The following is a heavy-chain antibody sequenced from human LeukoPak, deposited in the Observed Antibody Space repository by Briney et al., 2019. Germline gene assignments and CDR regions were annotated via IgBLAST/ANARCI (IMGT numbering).Heavy chain of an antibody. J-gene: IGHJ4*02. D-gene: IGHD4-17*01. CDR2: IYASWNS. CDR3: AAMTTVTMYSYFFDS. V-gene: IGHV4-4*07. CDR1: GDSINTYY. Sequence: SETLSLTCSVSGDSINTYYWSWVRQSAGKGLEWIGRIYASWNSNYNPSLKSRVTISVDSSTNHFSLRLTSVTAADTAIYYCAAMTTVTMYSYFFDSWGQGTLLTVSS.